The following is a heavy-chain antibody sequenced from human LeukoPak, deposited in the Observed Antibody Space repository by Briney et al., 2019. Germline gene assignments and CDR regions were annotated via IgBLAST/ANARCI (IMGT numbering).Heavy chain of an antibody. CDR1: GGSFSGYY. Sequence: SETLSLTCAVYGGSFSGYYRSWIRQPPGKGLEWIGEINHSGSTNYNPSLKSRVTISVDTSKNQFSLKLSSVTAADTAVYYCARRFLHRGDRHYYFDYWGQGTLVTVSS. D-gene: IGHD3-16*01. CDR2: INHSGST. J-gene: IGHJ4*02. V-gene: IGHV4-34*01. CDR3: ARRFLHRGDRHYYFDY.